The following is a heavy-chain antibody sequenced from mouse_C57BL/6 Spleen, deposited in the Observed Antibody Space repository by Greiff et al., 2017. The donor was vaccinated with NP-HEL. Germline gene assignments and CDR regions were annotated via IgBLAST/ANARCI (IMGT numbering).Heavy chain of an antibody. CDR3: TRGGYGSTFAY. Sequence: EVQRVESGEGLVKPGGSLKLSCAASGFTFSSYAMSWVRQTPEQRLEWVAYISSGGDYIYYADTVKGRFTLSRDNARNTLYLQMSSLKSEDTAMYYCTRGGYGSTFAYWGQGTLVTVSA. CDR1: GFTFSSYA. V-gene: IGHV5-9-1*02. D-gene: IGHD1-1*01. J-gene: IGHJ3*01. CDR2: ISSGGDYI.